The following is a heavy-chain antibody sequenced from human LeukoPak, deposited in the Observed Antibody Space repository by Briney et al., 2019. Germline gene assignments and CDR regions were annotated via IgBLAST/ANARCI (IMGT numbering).Heavy chain of an antibody. Sequence: ASVKVSCKASGYTFTSYYMHWVRQAPGQGLEWMGIINPSGGSTSYAQKFQGRVTMTRDTSTSTVYMELSSLRSEDTAVYYCARGLVAFDSSTPRDYWGQGTLVTVSS. CDR3: ARGLVAFDSSTPRDY. V-gene: IGHV1-46*01. J-gene: IGHJ4*02. CDR2: INPSGGST. CDR1: GYTFTSYY. D-gene: IGHD2-2*01.